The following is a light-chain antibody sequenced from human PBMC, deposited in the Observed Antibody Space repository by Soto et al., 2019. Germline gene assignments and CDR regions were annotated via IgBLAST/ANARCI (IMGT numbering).Light chain of an antibody. CDR3: SSYTSSSTLGV. CDR1: SSDIGGYNY. J-gene: IGLJ2*01. Sequence: QSALTQPASVSGSPGQSITISCTGTSSDIGGYNYVSWYQHHPGKAPKLMIYDVTNRPSGVSNRFSGSKSGNTASLTISGXQAEDEADYYCSSYTSSSTLGVFGGGTKVTVL. V-gene: IGLV2-14*03. CDR2: DVT.